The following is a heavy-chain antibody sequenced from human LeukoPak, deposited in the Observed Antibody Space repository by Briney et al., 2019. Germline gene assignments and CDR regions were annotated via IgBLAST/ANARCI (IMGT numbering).Heavy chain of an antibody. CDR1: RFTFSSYS. J-gene: IGHJ5*02. D-gene: IGHD1-26*01. CDR2: ISGSGGST. V-gene: IGHV3-23*01. CDR3: AKDGRVTPSGWLDP. Sequence: PGGSLRLSCAASRFTFSSYSMNWVRQAPGKGLEWVSGISGSGGSTYYADSVMGRFTISRDNSKNTLYLQMNSLRAEDTAVYYCAKDGRVTPSGWLDPWGQGTLVTVSS.